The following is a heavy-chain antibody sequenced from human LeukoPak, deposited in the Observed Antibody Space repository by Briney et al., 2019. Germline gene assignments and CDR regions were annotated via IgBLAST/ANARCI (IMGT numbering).Heavy chain of an antibody. CDR2: ISPYNGNT. Sequence: ASVKVSCKASGYSFTSYGISWVRQAPGQGLEWMGWISPYNGNTNYAQKLQGRVTMTTDTSTSTAYMELRSLRSDDTAVYYCARGPWRDSSSTPWLLVLYYFDYWGQGTLVTVSS. V-gene: IGHV1-18*01. CDR1: GYSFTSYG. CDR3: ARGPWRDSSSTPWLLVLYYFDY. D-gene: IGHD6-6*01. J-gene: IGHJ4*02.